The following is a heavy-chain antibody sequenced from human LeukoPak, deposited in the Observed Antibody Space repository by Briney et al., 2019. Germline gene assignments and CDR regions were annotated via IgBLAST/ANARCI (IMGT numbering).Heavy chain of an antibody. CDR2: TSGSGGSA. CDR3: AKDSAYSSSWYYFDY. D-gene: IGHD6-13*01. V-gene: IGHV3-23*01. J-gene: IGHJ4*02. Sequence: GGSLRLSCAASGFTFSSYAMSWVRQAPGKGLEWVSGTSGSGGSAYYADSVKGRFTISRDNSKNTLYLQMNSLRAEDTAVYYCAKDSAYSSSWYYFDYWGQGTLVTVAS. CDR1: GFTFSSYA.